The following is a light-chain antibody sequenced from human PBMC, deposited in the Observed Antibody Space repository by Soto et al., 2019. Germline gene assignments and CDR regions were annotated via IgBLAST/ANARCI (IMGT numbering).Light chain of an antibody. CDR3: QQRYNWPLT. Sequence: DVRMTQSPSSLSASVGDTITITCRASRTINTYLNWFQQKPGEPPRLLIYGASTLHDGVPSRFSGSGSGADFTLTISGLQPEDFALYYCQQRYNWPLTFGGGTKVDIE. CDR1: RTINTY. J-gene: IGKJ4*01. CDR2: GAS. V-gene: IGKV1-39*01.